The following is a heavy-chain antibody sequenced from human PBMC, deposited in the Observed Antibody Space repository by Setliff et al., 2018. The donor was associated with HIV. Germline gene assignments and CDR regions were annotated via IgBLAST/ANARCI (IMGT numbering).Heavy chain of an antibody. V-gene: IGHV4-39*01. CDR1: GDSISRRIYY. J-gene: IGHJ4*02. Sequence: SETLSLTCTASGDSISRRIYYWGWIRQPTGKGLEWIGNFYYSGSSHYNPSLKSRVTISVDTSKNQFSLKLISVSAADTAVYYCAKLLPAADMAREIYSWGQGTLVTVSS. D-gene: IGHD2-2*01. CDR3: AKLLPAADMAREIYS. CDR2: FYYSGSS.